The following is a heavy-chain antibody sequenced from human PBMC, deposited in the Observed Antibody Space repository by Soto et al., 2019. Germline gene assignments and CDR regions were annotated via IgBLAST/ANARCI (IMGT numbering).Heavy chain of an antibody. V-gene: IGHV3-23*01. J-gene: IGHJ4*02. CDR3: AKAQGASGYNAIDN. CDR1: GFTFSSYG. D-gene: IGHD2-2*02. Sequence: PGGSLRLSCAASGFTFSSYGMSWVRQAPGEGLEWVSVIGDSGGTTFYADSVKGRFTISRDNSKSTLYLQMNSLRAEDTAVYYCAKAQGASGYNAIDNWGQGTLVTVSS. CDR2: IGDSGGTT.